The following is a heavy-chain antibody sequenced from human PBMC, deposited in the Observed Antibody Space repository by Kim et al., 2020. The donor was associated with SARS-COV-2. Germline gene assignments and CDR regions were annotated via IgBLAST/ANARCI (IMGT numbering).Heavy chain of an antibody. CDR3: VRVGPMIREIIINYCAMDV. J-gene: IGHJ6*02. CDR2: ISHDGNKN. V-gene: IGHV3-30*03. CDR1: GFSFSSYD. Sequence: GGSLRLSCETSGFSFSSYDMHWVRQAPGKGLEWVAHISHDGNKNFYAASVKGRLTISRDNPKNILYLQINSLRQDDTAVYFCVRVGPMIREIIINYCAMDVWGRGTTVIVSS. D-gene: IGHD3-10*01.